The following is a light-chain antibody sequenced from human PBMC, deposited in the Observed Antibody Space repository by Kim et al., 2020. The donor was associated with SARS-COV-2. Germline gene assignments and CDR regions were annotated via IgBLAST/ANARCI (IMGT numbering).Light chain of an antibody. CDR2: KAS. J-gene: IGKJ1*01. Sequence: DIQMTQPPSTLSASVGDRVTITCRASQSISSWLAWYQQKPGKAPKLLNYKASSLESGVPSRFSGSGSGTEFTLTISSLQPDDFATYYCQQYNSYSWTFGQGTKVNIK. CDR3: QQYNSYSWT. CDR1: QSISSW. V-gene: IGKV1-5*03.